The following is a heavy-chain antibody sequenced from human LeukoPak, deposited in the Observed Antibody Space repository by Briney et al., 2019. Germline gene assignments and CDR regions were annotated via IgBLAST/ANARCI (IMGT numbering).Heavy chain of an antibody. D-gene: IGHD5-18*01. V-gene: IGHV3-48*03. J-gene: IGHJ4*02. CDR3: ARLHEQLWYD. Sequence: AGGSLRLSCAASGFTFSSYETNWVRQAPGKGLEWISYISSTGSTIYYTDSVKGRFTISRDNAKNSLYLQMNSLRAEDTAVYYCARLHEQLWYDWGQGTLVTVSS. CDR1: GFTFSSYE. CDR2: ISSTGSTI.